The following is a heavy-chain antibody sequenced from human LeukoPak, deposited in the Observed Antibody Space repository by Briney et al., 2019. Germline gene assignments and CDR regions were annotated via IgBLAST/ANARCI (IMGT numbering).Heavy chain of an antibody. CDR2: INQDGSEK. D-gene: IGHD4-17*01. CDR1: GLLFSNHW. CDR3: AREGYGDYHI. J-gene: IGHJ3*02. V-gene: IGHV3-7*01. Sequence: KPGGSLRLSCAVSGLLFSNHWMTWVRQAPGKGLERVANINQDGSEKYYVDSVKGRFSISRDNAKSSLYLQMNSLRVEDTAMYFCAREGYGDYHIWGQGTIVTVSS.